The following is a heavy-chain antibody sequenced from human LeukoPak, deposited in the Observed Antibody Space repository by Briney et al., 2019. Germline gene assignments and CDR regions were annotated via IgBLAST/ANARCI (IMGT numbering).Heavy chain of an antibody. CDR1: GYTFTTYG. V-gene: IGHV1-18*01. CDR3: ARDHSSSCQLLDY. CDR2: ISVYNGDT. J-gene: IGHJ4*02. D-gene: IGHD6-13*01. Sequence: ASVKVSCKASGYTFTTYGFTWVRQAPRQGLEWMGWISVYNGDTNYAQKFQGRISMTTDTSTNTASLEVRSLRSDDTAVYYCARDHSSSCQLLDYWGQGTLVTISS.